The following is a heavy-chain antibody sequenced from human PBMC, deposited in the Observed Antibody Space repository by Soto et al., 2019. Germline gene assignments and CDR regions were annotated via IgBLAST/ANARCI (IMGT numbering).Heavy chain of an antibody. J-gene: IGHJ4*02. Sequence: GASVKVSCKASGYTFTSYYMHWVRQAPGQGLEWMGIINPSGGSTSYAQKFQGRVTMTRDTSTSTVYMELSSLRSEDTAVYYCARVKYSSGWPQNYYFDYWGQGTLVTVSS. D-gene: IGHD6-19*01. CDR1: GYTFTSYY. CDR3: ARVKYSSGWPQNYYFDY. CDR2: INPSGGST. V-gene: IGHV1-46*01.